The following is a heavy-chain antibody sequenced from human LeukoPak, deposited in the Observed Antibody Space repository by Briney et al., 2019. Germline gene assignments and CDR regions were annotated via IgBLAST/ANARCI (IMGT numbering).Heavy chain of an antibody. CDR1: GGSISSTNW. V-gene: IGHV4-4*02. CDR2: IYHSGST. Sequence: SETLSLTCAVSGGSISSTNWWRWVRQPPGKGLEWIGEIYHSGSTNYNPSLKSRVTMSVDKSKNQFSLMLSSVTAADTAVYYCARVIYDGSGYCPDYWGQGTLVTVSS. J-gene: IGHJ4*02. D-gene: IGHD3-22*01. CDR3: ARVIYDGSGYCPDY.